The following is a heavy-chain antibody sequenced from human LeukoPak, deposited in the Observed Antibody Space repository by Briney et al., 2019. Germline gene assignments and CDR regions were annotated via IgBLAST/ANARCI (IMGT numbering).Heavy chain of an antibody. CDR2: IYSGGST. V-gene: IGHV3-53*01. J-gene: IGHJ6*02. D-gene: IGHD5-18*01. Sequence: LSLTCTVSGGSISSGDYYWSWIRQPPGKGLEWVSVIYSGGSTYYADSVKGRFTISRDNSKNTLYLQMNSLRAEDTAVYYCARRRSGYSYEGRVYYYYGMDVWGQGTTVTVSS. CDR1: GGSISSGDYY. CDR3: ARRRSGYSYEGRVYYYYGMDV.